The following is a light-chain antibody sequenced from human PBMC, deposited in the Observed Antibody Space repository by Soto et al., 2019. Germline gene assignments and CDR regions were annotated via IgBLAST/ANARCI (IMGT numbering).Light chain of an antibody. CDR2: DAS. CDR1: QSVSSY. Sequence: EIVLTQSPATLSLSPGERATLSCRASQSVSSYLAWYQQKPGQAPRLLIYDASNRATGVPARFSGSGSGTDFTLTISSLEPEDFAVYYCQQRGDWPPTFGQGTKLEIK. CDR3: QQRGDWPPT. V-gene: IGKV3-11*01. J-gene: IGKJ2*01.